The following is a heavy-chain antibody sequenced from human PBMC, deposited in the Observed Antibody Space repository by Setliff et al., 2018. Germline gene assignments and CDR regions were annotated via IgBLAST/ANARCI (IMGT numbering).Heavy chain of an antibody. J-gene: IGHJ4*02. CDR1: GFTFSDYN. CDR3: ARSRRPRRLQSDFDR. Sequence: GGSLSLSCAASGFTFSDYNMNWVRQAPGKGLEWLSYISSSSGTIFYADSVKGRFSISRDSAKSSLFLQMNSLRGEDTAVYYCARSRRPRRLQSDFDRWGQGTLVTVSS. D-gene: IGHD6-25*01. CDR2: ISSSSGTI. V-gene: IGHV3-48*01.